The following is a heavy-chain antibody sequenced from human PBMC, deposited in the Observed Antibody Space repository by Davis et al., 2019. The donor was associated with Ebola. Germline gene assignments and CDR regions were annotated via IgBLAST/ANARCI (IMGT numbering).Heavy chain of an antibody. Sequence: GESLKISCAASGFTFSSYAMHWVRQAPGKGLEWVAVISYDGSNKYYADSVKGRFTISRDNSKKTLFLQMNSLRADDTALFYCAKELETAGSYYDFWSAYPLDFWGQGTLVTVSS. D-gene: IGHD3-3*01. CDR1: GFTFSSYA. J-gene: IGHJ4*02. V-gene: IGHV3-30-3*01. CDR2: ISYDGSNK. CDR3: AKELETAGSYYDFWSAYPLDF.